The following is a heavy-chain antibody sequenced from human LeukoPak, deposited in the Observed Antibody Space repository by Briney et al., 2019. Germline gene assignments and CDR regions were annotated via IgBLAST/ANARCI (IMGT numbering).Heavy chain of an antibody. CDR1: GFTFSTYS. V-gene: IGHV3-48*04. CDR2: ISSSGSTI. D-gene: IGHD3-3*01. Sequence: GGSLRLSCAASGFTFSTYSMNWVRQAPGKGLEWVSYISSSGSTIYYADSVEGRFTISRDNARNSLYLQTNSLRRDDTAFYYCAKDSEGGTYFFDYMDVWGKGTTVTVS. J-gene: IGHJ6*03. CDR3: AKDSEGGTYFFDYMDV.